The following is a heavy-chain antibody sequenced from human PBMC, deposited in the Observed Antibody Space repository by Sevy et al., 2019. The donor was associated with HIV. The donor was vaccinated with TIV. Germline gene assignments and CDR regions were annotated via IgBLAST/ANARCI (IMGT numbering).Heavy chain of an antibody. Sequence: ASVKVSCKVSGYRLSQLSMHWVRQAPGKGLEWMGSFDPEDDETIYAQNFQGRVPMTEDTSTDTAYMELSTLRSEDTAVYYCATTKDYYESSGSPFDYWGQGTLVTVSS. J-gene: IGHJ4*02. CDR2: FDPEDDET. D-gene: IGHD3-22*01. V-gene: IGHV1-24*01. CDR1: GYRLSQLS. CDR3: ATTKDYYESSGSPFDY.